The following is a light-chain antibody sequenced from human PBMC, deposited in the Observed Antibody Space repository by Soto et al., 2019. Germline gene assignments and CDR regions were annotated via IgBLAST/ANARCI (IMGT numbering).Light chain of an antibody. J-gene: IGKJ5*01. CDR3: HQYAYSPQT. CDR1: QSVGNNY. CDR2: NAF. Sequence: EIVLTQSPATLSLSPGERATLSCRASQSVGNNYLGWYQQKPGQAPRLLIYNAFNRATGISDRFSGSGSGTDFTLTISRLEPEDFAVYYCHQYAYSPQTFGQGTRLDIK. V-gene: IGKV3-20*01.